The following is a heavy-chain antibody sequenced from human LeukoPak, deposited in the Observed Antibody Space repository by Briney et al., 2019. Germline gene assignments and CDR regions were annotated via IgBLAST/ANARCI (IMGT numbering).Heavy chain of an antibody. J-gene: IGHJ6*02. V-gene: IGHV3-7*01. CDR2: IKQDGSEK. CDR1: GFTFSSYW. D-gene: IGHD3-3*01. Sequence: GGSLRLPCAASGFTFSSYWMSWVRQAPGKGLEWVANIKQDGSEKYYVDSVKGRFTISRDNAKNSLYLQMNSLRAEDTAVYYCARATQAPWYYDFWSGYPLYGMDVWGQGTTVTVSS. CDR3: ARATQAPWYYDFWSGYPLYGMDV.